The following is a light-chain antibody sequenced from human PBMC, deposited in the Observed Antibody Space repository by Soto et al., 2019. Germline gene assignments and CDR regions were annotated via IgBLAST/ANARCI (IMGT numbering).Light chain of an antibody. Sequence: QSALTQSPSASGSPGQSVTSSCTGTSSDIGGYNSVSWYQQHPGKAPKVMIYDVTKRPSGVPDRFSGSKSGNTASLTVSALHAEDEADYYCSSYTDSKHLVFGTGTKLAVL. CDR1: SSDIGGYNS. CDR2: DVT. V-gene: IGLV2-8*01. CDR3: SSYTDSKHLV. J-gene: IGLJ1*01.